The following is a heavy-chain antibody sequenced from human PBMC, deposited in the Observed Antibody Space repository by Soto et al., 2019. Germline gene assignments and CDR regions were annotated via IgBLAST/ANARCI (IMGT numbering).Heavy chain of an antibody. V-gene: IGHV3-30*18. CDR1: GFTFSSYG. CDR2: ISYDGSNK. D-gene: IGHD3-10*01. Sequence: LRLSCAASGFTFSSYGMHWVRQAPGKGLEWVAVISYDGSNKYYADSVKGRFTISRDNSKNTLYLQMNSLRAEDTAVYYCAKLFFGSGSGGGAFDIWGQGTMVTVSS. CDR3: AKLFFGSGSGGGAFDI. J-gene: IGHJ3*02.